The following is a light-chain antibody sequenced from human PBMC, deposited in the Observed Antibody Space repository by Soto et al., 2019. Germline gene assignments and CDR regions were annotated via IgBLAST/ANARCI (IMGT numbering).Light chain of an antibody. CDR3: QQIYSAPFT. V-gene: IGKV4-1*01. Sequence: DIVMTQSPDSLAVSLGERVTINCKSSQSVLYSSNNKNYLSWYQQKPGQAPKLLIFWASTRESGVTDRFSGSGSGTDFHLTIISLQAEDVAVYFCQQIYSAPFTFGPGTKLDIK. CDR1: QSVLYSSNNKNY. CDR2: WAS. J-gene: IGKJ3*01.